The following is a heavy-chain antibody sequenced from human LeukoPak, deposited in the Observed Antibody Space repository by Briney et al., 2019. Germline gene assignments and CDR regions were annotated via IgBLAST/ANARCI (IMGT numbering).Heavy chain of an antibody. J-gene: IGHJ3*02. V-gene: IGHV3-11*01. Sequence: PGGSLRLSCAASGFTFSDYYMSWIRQAPGKGLEWVSYISSSGSTIYYADSVKGRFTISRDNAKNSLFLQMNSLRAEDTAVYYCAKDPDSSGYFAFDIWGQGTMVTVSS. CDR1: GFTFSDYY. CDR2: ISSSGSTI. D-gene: IGHD3-22*01. CDR3: AKDPDSSGYFAFDI.